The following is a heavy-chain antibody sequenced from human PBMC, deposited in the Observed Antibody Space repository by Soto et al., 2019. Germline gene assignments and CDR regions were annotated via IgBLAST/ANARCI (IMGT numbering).Heavy chain of an antibody. D-gene: IGHD3-22*01. CDR3: AKALYDYDSSGSPPFDY. CDR1: GFTFSSYA. CDR2: ISGSGGST. V-gene: IGHV3-23*01. J-gene: IGHJ4*02. Sequence: GGSLRLSCAASGFTFSSYAMSWVRQAPGKGLEWVSAISGSGGSTYYADSVKGRFTISRDNSKNTLYLQMNSLRAEDTAVYYCAKALYDYDSSGSPPFDYWGQGTLVTVSS.